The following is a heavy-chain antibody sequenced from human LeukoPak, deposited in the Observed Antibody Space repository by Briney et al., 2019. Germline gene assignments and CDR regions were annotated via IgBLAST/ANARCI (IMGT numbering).Heavy chain of an antibody. CDR1: GGSVSSGSYY. V-gene: IGHV4-61*01. CDR3: ATGRYSSGWYYFDY. Sequence: PSETLSLTCTVSGGSVSSGSYYWSWVRQPPGKRLEWIGYIFHSGSTNYNPSLKSRVTISVDTSKNQFSLKLSSVTAADTAVYYCATGRYSSGWYYFDYWGRGTLVTVTP. D-gene: IGHD6-19*01. J-gene: IGHJ4*02. CDR2: IFHSGST.